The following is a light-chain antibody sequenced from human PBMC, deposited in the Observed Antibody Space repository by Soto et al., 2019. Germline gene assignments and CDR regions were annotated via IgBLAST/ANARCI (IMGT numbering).Light chain of an antibody. Sequence: DILMTQSPLSLPVTPGEPASISCRSSQSLRHSNGYNYLDWYLQKPGQSPQLLIYLGSNRASGVPDRFSGSGSGTDFTLTISRVEAEDVGVYYCMQDLQTPWTFGQGTKVEIK. CDR1: QSLRHSNGYNY. CDR2: LGS. V-gene: IGKV2-28*01. J-gene: IGKJ1*01. CDR3: MQDLQTPWT.